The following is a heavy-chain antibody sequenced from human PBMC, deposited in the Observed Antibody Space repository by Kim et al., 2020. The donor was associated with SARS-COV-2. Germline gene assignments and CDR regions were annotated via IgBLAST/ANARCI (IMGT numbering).Heavy chain of an antibody. J-gene: IGHJ6*02. CDR2: INPNSGGT. Sequence: ASVKVSCKASGYTFTGYYMHWVRQAPGQGLEWMGWINPNSGGTNYAQKFQGRVTMTRDTSISTAYMELSRLRSDDTAVYYCATYYYDSSGPKNYYYYYYGMDVWGQGTTVTVSS. V-gene: IGHV1-2*02. CDR1: GYTFTGYY. D-gene: IGHD3-22*01. CDR3: ATYYYDSSGPKNYYYYYYGMDV.